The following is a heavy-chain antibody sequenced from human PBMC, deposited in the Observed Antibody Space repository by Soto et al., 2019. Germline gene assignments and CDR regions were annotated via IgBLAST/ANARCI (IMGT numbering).Heavy chain of an antibody. CDR1: GFNFRNFE. Sequence: EVQLVESGGGLVQPGGSLRLSCAASGFNFRNFEMNWVRKAPGNGLEWVSYISSTGVTTYYAESVEGRFTISRDNAKSSLFLHLRSLRVEDTAIYYCARYGTRADWWGLGTQVTVSS. CDR3: ARYGTRADW. J-gene: IGHJ1*01. CDR2: ISSTGVTT. D-gene: IGHD3-9*01. V-gene: IGHV3-48*03.